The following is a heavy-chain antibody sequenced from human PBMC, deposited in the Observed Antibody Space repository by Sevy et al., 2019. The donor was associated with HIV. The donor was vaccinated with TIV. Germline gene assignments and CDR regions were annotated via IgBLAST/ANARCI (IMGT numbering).Heavy chain of an antibody. CDR3: TTAQWLVPDFDY. D-gene: IGHD6-19*01. CDR1: GFTFSNAW. CDR2: IKSKTDGGTT. Sequence: GGSLRLSCAASGFTFSNAWMSWVRQAPGKGLEWVGRIKSKTDGGTTDYAAPVKGRFTISRDDSKNTLYLQMNSLKTEDTAVYYCTTAQWLVPDFDYWGQGTLVTVSS. V-gene: IGHV3-15*01. J-gene: IGHJ4*02.